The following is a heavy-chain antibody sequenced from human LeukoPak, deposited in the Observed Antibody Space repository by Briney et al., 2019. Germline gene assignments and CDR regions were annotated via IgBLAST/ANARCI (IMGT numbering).Heavy chain of an antibody. D-gene: IGHD3-22*01. V-gene: IGHV3-33*01. CDR3: ARVDQYDSSGYSNFDY. Sequence: GRSLRLSCAASGLTFTNYGMHWVRQAPGKGLEWVAVIWYDGSNKYYADSVKGRFTISRDNSKNTLYLQMNSLRAEDTAVYYCARVDQYDSSGYSNFDYWGQGTLVTVSS. J-gene: IGHJ4*02. CDR1: GLTFTNYG. CDR2: IWYDGSNK.